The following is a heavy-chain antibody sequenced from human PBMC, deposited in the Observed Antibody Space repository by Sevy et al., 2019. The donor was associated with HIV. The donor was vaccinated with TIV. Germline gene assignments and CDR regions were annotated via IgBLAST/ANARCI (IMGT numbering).Heavy chain of an antibody. J-gene: IGHJ4*02. V-gene: IGHV3-30-3*01. CDR2: ISYDGTYK. D-gene: IGHD2-8*01. CDR1: GFSFSHYA. CDR3: ARVAVSYCTNDCYHRFDY. Sequence: GGSLRLSCAVSGFSFSHYAFHWVRQAPGKGLEWVSLISYDGTYKYYSDSVKGRFTISRDNSKNTLYLQMNSLRGNDTAVYYCARVAVSYCTNDCYHRFDYWGPGALVTVS.